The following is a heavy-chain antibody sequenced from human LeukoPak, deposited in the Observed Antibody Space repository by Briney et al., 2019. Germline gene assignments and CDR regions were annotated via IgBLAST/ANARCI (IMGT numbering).Heavy chain of an antibody. CDR1: GFTFSIYW. J-gene: IGHJ4*02. V-gene: IGHV3-74*01. CDR2: VNADGSST. Sequence: GGSLRHSCTASGFTFSIYWMHWVPQAPGRGLEGVSRVNADGSSTTYADFVKGRFTISRDNAKNTLYLQMNSLRVEDTAVYYCARGEDYGDPYWGQGTLVTVSS. D-gene: IGHD4-17*01. CDR3: ARGEDYGDPY.